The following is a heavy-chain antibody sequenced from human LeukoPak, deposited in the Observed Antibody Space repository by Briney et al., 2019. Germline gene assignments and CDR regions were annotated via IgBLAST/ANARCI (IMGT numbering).Heavy chain of an antibody. Sequence: ASVKVSCKASGGTFSSYSISWVRQAPGQGLEWMGGIIPIFDTANYAQKFQGRVTITTDESTNTAYMELSSLRSDDTAVYYCTRAAFPAAIRSLTSNWYDPWGQGTLVTVSS. CDR3: TRAAFPAAIRSLTSNWYDP. D-gene: IGHD2-2*02. CDR1: GGTFSSYS. CDR2: IIPIFDTA. V-gene: IGHV1-69*05. J-gene: IGHJ5*02.